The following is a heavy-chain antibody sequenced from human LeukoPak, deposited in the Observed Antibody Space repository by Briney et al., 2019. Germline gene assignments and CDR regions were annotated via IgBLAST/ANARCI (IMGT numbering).Heavy chain of an antibody. D-gene: IGHD3-22*01. CDR1: GYNFTPYW. CDR3: ARHPYYYDSSGSLSLWYFDL. J-gene: IGHJ2*01. CDR2: IYPGNSDT. Sequence: GESLKISCKASGYNFTPYWIGWVRQMPGKGLEWMGIIYPGNSDTRYSPSFQGQVTISADKSISTAYLQWSSLKASDTAMYYCARHPYYYDSSGSLSLWYFDLWGRGTLVTVSS. V-gene: IGHV5-51*01.